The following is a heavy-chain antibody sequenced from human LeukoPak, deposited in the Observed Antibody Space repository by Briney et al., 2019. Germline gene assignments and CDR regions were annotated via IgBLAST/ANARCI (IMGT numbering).Heavy chain of an antibody. CDR2: IYYSGST. Sequence: SETLSLTCTVSGGSISSYYWSWIRQPPGKGLEWIGYIYYSGSTNYNPSLKSRVTISVDTSKNQFSLKLSSVTAADTAVYYCARIEQYDAFDIWGQGTMVTVSS. J-gene: IGHJ3*02. D-gene: IGHD6-19*01. CDR3: ARIEQYDAFDI. V-gene: IGHV4-59*01. CDR1: GGSISSYY.